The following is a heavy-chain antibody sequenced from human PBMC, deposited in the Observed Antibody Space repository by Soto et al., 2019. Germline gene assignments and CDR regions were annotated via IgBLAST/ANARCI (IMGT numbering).Heavy chain of an antibody. CDR3: ARDLGSGYSDY. J-gene: IGHJ4*02. D-gene: IGHD3-22*01. CDR1: GGSGSSGSYY. V-gene: IGHV4-61*01. CDR2: IYYSGST. Sequence: SETLSLTCTVSGGSGSSGSYYWSWIRQPPGKGLEWIGYIYYSGSTNYNPSLKSRVTISVDTSKNQFSLKLSSVTAADTAVYYCARDLGSGYSDYGGQGTLVTVS.